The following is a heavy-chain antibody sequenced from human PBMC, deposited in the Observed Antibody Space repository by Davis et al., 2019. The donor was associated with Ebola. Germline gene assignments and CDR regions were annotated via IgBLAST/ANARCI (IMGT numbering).Heavy chain of an antibody. Sequence: GESLKISCAASGFTVSSNYMSWVRQAPGKGLEWVSVIYSGGSTYYADSVKGRFTISRHNSKNTLYLQMNRLRAEDTAVYYCAAGGNYYGMDVWGQGTTVTVSS. CDR3: AAGGNYYGMDV. V-gene: IGHV3-53*04. CDR1: GFTVSSNY. J-gene: IGHJ6*02. CDR2: IYSGGST. D-gene: IGHD6-13*01.